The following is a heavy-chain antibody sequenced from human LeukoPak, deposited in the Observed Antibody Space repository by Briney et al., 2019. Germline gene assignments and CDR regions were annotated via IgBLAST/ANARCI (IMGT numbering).Heavy chain of an antibody. CDR2: IGTTDDT. J-gene: IGHJ4*02. CDR1: GFPFGSYP. V-gene: IGHV3-23*01. CDR3: AKSRIVDHRGYFDY. Sequence: GGSLRLSCVASGFPFGSYPMTWVRQSPGKGLEWVSTIGTTDDTYYSDSVKGRFTISRDNYKDTLYLQMHSLGAEDTAIYYCAKSRIVDHRGYFDYWGQGTLVTVSS. D-gene: IGHD2-15*01.